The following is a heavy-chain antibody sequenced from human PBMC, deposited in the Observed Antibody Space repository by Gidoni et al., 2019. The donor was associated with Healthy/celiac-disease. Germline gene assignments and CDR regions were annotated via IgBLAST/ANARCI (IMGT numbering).Heavy chain of an antibody. CDR3: ARIALWSGYFYGMDV. D-gene: IGHD3-3*01. V-gene: IGHV3-21*01. CDR1: GFTFSSYS. Sequence: EVQLVESGGGLVKPGGSLRLSCAASGFTFSSYSMNWVRQAPGKGLEWVSSISSSSSYIYYADSVKGRFTISRDNAKNSLYLQMNSLRAEDTAVYYCARIALWSGYFYGMDVWGQGTTVTVSS. CDR2: ISSSSSYI. J-gene: IGHJ6*02.